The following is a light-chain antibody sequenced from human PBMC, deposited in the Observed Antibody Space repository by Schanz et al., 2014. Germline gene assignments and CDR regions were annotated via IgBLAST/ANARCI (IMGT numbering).Light chain of an antibody. CDR2: GAS. J-gene: IGKJ1*01. Sequence: EIVMTQSPATLSVSPGERATLSCRASQSVSSNLAWYQQKPGRAPRLLIYGASTRATGIPARFSGSGSGTDFTLTISSLEPEDFAVYYCQQYGSSPWTFGQGTKVEIK. V-gene: IGKV3-15*01. CDR1: QSVSSN. CDR3: QQYGSSPWT.